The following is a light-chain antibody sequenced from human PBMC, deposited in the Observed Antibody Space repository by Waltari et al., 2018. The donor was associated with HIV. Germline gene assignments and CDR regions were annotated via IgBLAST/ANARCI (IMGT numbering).Light chain of an antibody. Sequence: DIVGTQSPDSLAVSLGVRATINGKSSQMVLYGSNNTNSLAWYQQKPGQPPKLLIYWASTRESGVPDRFSGSGSGTDFTLTINSLQPEDVAVYYCQQYYSTPPAFGQGTKVEIK. CDR1: QMVLYGSNNTNS. V-gene: IGKV4-1*01. J-gene: IGKJ1*01. CDR2: WAS. CDR3: QQYYSTPPA.